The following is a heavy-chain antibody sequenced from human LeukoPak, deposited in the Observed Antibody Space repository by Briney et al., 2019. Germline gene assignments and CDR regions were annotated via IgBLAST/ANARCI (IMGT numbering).Heavy chain of an antibody. CDR2: IWYDGSNK. Sequence: GGSLRLSCAASGFTFSSYGMHWVRQAPGKGLEWVAVIWYDGSNKYYADSVKGRFTISRDNSKNTLYLQMNSLRAEDTAVYYCARENPRYSSSWVQVDCWGQGTLVTVSS. CDR3: ARENPRYSSSWVQVDC. D-gene: IGHD6-13*01. V-gene: IGHV3-33*01. J-gene: IGHJ4*02. CDR1: GFTFSSYG.